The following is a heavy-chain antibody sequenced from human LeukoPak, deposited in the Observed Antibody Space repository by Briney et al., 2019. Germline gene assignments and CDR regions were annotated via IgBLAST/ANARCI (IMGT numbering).Heavy chain of an antibody. V-gene: IGHV1-2*02. Sequence: WASVKVSCKASGYTFTSYAMNWVRQAPGQGLEWMGWVNPKSGDTNYAQKFQGRVTMTRDTSISTAYMELSRLRSDDTAVYYCARSAADTAMVVFDYWGQGTLVTVSS. D-gene: IGHD5-18*01. J-gene: IGHJ4*02. CDR2: VNPKSGDT. CDR1: GYTFTSYA. CDR3: ARSAADTAMVVFDY.